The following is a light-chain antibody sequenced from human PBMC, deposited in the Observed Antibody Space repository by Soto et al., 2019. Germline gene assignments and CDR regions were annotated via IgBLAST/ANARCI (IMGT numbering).Light chain of an antibody. J-gene: IGKJ5*01. Sequence: DIQMTQSPSSLSASVGDRVTITCWTSQTISTYLNWYQQKPGKAPELLIYAASSLQSGVPSRFSGSGSGTDFTLTISSLQPEDSATYYCQQSFRTPITFGQGTRLEMK. CDR1: QTISTY. CDR3: QQSFRTPIT. CDR2: AAS. V-gene: IGKV1-39*01.